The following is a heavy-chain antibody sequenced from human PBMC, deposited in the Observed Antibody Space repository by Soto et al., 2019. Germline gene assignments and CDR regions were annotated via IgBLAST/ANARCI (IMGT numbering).Heavy chain of an antibody. D-gene: IGHD4-17*01. J-gene: IGHJ4*02. Sequence: QVQLVQSGAEVKKPGSSVKVSCKASGGTFSSYAISWVRQAPGQGLEWMGGIIPIFGTANYAQKFQGRVTITADESTSTAYMVLSSLRSEDTAVYYWARVDYGGNSDDLFDYWGQGTLVTVSS. CDR2: IIPIFGTA. CDR1: GGTFSSYA. CDR3: ARVDYGGNSDDLFDY. V-gene: IGHV1-69*01.